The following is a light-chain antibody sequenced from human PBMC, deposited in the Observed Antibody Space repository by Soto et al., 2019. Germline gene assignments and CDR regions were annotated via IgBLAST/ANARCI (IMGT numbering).Light chain of an antibody. CDR2: YVS. CDR3: QQYDRWPVT. V-gene: IGKV3-15*01. CDR1: QSVINN. J-gene: IGKJ4*01. Sequence: EIVMTQSPATLSVSPGERVTISCRASQSVINNLAWYQHKPGQAPRLLISYVSTGATGIPDRFSGSGSGTDFTLTINSLQSEDFAIYYCQQYDRWPVTFGGGTKVEIK.